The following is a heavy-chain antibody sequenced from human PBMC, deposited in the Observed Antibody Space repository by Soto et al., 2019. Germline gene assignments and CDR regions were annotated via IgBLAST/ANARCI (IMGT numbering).Heavy chain of an antibody. CDR1: GYSFTNYW. CDR3: ASHVETAKGYYYGMDV. Sequence: GESLKISCKGSGYSFTNYWIGWVRQMPGKGLEWMGIINPADSESTYSPYFQGQVTISADKSISTAYLQWSSLKASDTAMYYCASHVETAKGYYYGMDVCGQGTTVTVSS. D-gene: IGHD5-18*01. V-gene: IGHV5-51*01. J-gene: IGHJ6*02. CDR2: INPADSES.